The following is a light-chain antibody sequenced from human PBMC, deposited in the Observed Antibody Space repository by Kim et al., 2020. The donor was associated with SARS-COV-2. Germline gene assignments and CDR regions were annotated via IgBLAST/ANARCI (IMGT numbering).Light chain of an antibody. CDR3: QQYHTYPLT. J-gene: IGKJ4*01. CDR2: TTS. V-gene: IGKV1-5*03. Sequence: DIQMTQSPSTLSASVGDRVTITCRASQSIGTLLAWFHQKPGKAPNLLIYTTSSLESGVPSRFSGSGSGTEFTLTISSLQPDDFATYYCQQYHTYPLTSGGGTKVDIK. CDR1: QSIGTL.